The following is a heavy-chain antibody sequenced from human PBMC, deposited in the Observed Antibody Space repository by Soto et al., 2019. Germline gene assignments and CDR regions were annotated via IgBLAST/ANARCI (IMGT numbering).Heavy chain of an antibody. Sequence: EVQLLDSGGGLVQPGESLRLSCAASGFTFSNYAMNWVRQAPGKGLGWVSAISGSGTGTDYADSVKGRFTISRDNSKNTQYLQMRSLRSVDTAVYYSTKVPLRPYHVDYWCQGTLVTVSS. J-gene: IGHJ4*02. D-gene: IGHD2-2*01. CDR3: TKVPLRPYHVDY. CDR1: GFTFSNYA. CDR2: ISGSGTGT. V-gene: IGHV3-23*01.